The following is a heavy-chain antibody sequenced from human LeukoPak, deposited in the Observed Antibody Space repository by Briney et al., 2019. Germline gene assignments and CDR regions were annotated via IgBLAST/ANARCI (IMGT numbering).Heavy chain of an antibody. V-gene: IGHV3-23*01. CDR3: AKSIHSPALDF. J-gene: IGHJ4*02. CDR2: ITAGVTTT. CDR1: GFTFNNYA. Sequence: PGGSLRLSCAASGFTFNNYAMNWVRQAPGKGLEWVSAITAGVTTTFYADSVKGRFTISRDNSKKTLYLQMNSLRAEDTAVYYCAKSIHSPALDFWGQGTLLTVSS. D-gene: IGHD5-18*01.